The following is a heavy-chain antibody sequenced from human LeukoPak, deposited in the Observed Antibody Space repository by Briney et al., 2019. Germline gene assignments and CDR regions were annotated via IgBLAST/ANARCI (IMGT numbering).Heavy chain of an antibody. Sequence: SETLSLTCAVYGGSFSGYYWSWIRQPPGKGLEWIGEINHSGSTNYNPSLKSRVTISVDTSKNQFSLQLDSVTPEDTAVYYCARDGGYYYSSYAVAVWGQGTTVTVSS. V-gene: IGHV4-34*01. J-gene: IGHJ6*02. D-gene: IGHD3-10*01. CDR2: INHSGST. CDR1: GGSFSGYY. CDR3: ARDGGYYYSSYAVAV.